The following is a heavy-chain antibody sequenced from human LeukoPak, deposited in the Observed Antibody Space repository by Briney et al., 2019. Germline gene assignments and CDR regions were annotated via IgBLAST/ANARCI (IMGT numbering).Heavy chain of an antibody. CDR2: INHSGST. V-gene: IGHV4-34*01. CDR3: ARDRILPQFWFDP. Sequence: SSETLSLTCAVYGGSFSGYYWSWIRQPPGKGLEWIGEINHSGSTNYNPSLKSRVTISVDTSKNQFSLKLSSVTAADTAVYYCARDRILPQFWFDPWGQGTLVTVSS. D-gene: IGHD3-10*01. J-gene: IGHJ5*02. CDR1: GGSFSGYY.